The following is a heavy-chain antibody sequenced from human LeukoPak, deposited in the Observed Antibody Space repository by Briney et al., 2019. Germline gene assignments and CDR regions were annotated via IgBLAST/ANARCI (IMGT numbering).Heavy chain of an antibody. CDR2: ISSSSSYI. J-gene: IGHJ3*02. CDR3: ARAYYDSSGLRLGAFDI. Sequence: GGSLRLSCAASGFTFSSYSMNWVRQAPGKGLEWVSSISSSSSYIYYADSVKGRFTISRDNAKNSLYLQMNSLRAEDTAVYHCARAYYDSSGLRLGAFDIWGQGTMVTVSS. V-gene: IGHV3-21*01. D-gene: IGHD3-22*01. CDR1: GFTFSSYS.